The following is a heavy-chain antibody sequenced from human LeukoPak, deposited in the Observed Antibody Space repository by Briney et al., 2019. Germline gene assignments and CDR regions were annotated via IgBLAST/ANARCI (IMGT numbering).Heavy chain of an antibody. CDR1: GDSISSYY. CDR3: ARGRQLWFFDY. V-gene: IGHV4-59*01. Sequence: SETLSLTCTVSGDSISSYYWNWIRQSPGKGLEWLGYIYYTGSTNYNPSPKSRVTISIDTSKSQFSLKLSSVTAADTAVYYCARGRQLWFFDYWGQGTLVTVSS. J-gene: IGHJ4*02. CDR2: IYYTGST. D-gene: IGHD5-18*01.